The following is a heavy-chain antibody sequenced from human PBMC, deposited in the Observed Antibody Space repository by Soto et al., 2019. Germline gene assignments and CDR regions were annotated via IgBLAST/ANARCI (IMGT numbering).Heavy chain of an antibody. CDR3: TRGVWYYYGSGSYYSQEY. Sequence: CLRLSCTASVFTFGDYAMIWFLQSPVKVLDCVGFIRSKAYGGTTEYSASVKGRFTISRDDSKSIAYLQMNSLKTEDTAVYYCTRGVWYYYGSGSYYSQEYWGQGTLVTVSS. V-gene: IGHV3-49*03. CDR2: IRSKAYGGTT. J-gene: IGHJ4*02. D-gene: IGHD3-10*01. CDR1: VFTFGDYA.